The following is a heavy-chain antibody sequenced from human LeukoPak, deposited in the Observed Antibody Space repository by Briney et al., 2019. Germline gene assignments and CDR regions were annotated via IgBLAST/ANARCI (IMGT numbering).Heavy chain of an antibody. CDR1: GFTFSSYS. CDR3: ARAPLLWFGELGADY. V-gene: IGHV3-48*01. CDR2: ISSNSSTI. J-gene: IGHJ4*02. D-gene: IGHD3-10*01. Sequence: GGSLRLSCAASGFTFSSYSMNWVRQAPGKGLEWVSYISSNSSTIYYADSVKGRFTISRDNAKNSLYLQMNSLRAEDTAVYYCARAPLLWFGELGADYWGQGTLVTVSS.